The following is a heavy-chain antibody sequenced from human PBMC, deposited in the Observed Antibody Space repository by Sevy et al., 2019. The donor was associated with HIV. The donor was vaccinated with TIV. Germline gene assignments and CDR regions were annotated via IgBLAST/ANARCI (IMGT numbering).Heavy chain of an antibody. J-gene: IGHJ4*02. V-gene: IGHV3-48*03. CDR3: ARDLPPSATTVAHFDY. D-gene: IGHD4-17*01. Sequence: GGSLRLSCAATGFSFSSYEMNWVRQAPGKGLGWVSYISNSGVSIYYSDSVKGRFTICRDNARNSLYLQMKSLRAEDTAVYYCARDLPPSATTVAHFDYWGQGTLVTVSS. CDR1: GFSFSSYE. CDR2: ISNSGVSI.